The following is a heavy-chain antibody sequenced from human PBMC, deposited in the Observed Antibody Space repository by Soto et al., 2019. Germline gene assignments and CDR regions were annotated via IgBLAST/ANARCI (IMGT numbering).Heavy chain of an antibody. D-gene: IGHD6-19*01. Sequence: QVQLVESGGGLVKPVGSLRLSCAASGFTFSDYSMSWIRQAPGKGLERVSYISRSGSTIYYAASVKGRFTSSRDNAKNSLYLQMNGLRAEDTAVYYCARRPDSSGWYRYWYFDLWGRGTLVTVSS. CDR1: GFTFSDYS. V-gene: IGHV3-11*01. CDR2: ISRSGSTI. J-gene: IGHJ2*01. CDR3: ARRPDSSGWYRYWYFDL.